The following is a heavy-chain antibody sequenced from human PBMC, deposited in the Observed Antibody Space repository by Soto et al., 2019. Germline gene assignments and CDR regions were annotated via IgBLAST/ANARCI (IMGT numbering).Heavy chain of an antibody. CDR1: GGSISSYY. CDR2: IYTSGST. V-gene: IGHV4-4*07. J-gene: IGHJ6*02. Sequence: SETLSLTCTVSGGSISSYYWSWIRQPAGKGLEGIGRIYTSGSTNYNPSLKSRVTMSVDTSKNQFSLKLSSVTAADTAVYYCARDSRIAARPNYYYGMDVWGQGTTVTVSS. CDR3: ARDSRIAARPNYYYGMDV. D-gene: IGHD6-6*01.